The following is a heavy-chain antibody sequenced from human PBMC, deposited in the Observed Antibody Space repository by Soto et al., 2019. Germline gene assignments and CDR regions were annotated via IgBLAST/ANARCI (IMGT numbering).Heavy chain of an antibody. Sequence: QVQLVQSGTEVRKPGTSVKVSCKTSGFTFSTYDISWVRQASGQGLEWMGWMNPNTGNTGYAQNFQGRVTMTRNTSISTAYMEPSSLRSEDTAVYFCARRKERSGPHYFDYWGQGTLVTVSS. J-gene: IGHJ4*02. D-gene: IGHD6-25*01. CDR1: GFTFSTYD. CDR3: ARRKERSGPHYFDY. CDR2: MNPNTGNT. V-gene: IGHV1-8*01.